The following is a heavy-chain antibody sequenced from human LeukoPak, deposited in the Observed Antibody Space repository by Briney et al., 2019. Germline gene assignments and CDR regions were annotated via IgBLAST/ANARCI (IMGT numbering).Heavy chain of an antibody. V-gene: IGHV1-8*01. CDR2: MNPNSGNT. CDR3: ARPVAATGALRYFDWLLYGMDV. Sequence: VASVKVSCKASGYTFTSYDINWVRQATGQGLEWMGWMNPNSGNTGYAQKFQGRVTMTRNTSISTAYMELSSLRSEDTAVYYCARPVAATGALRYFDWLLYGMDVWGQGTTVTVSS. J-gene: IGHJ6*02. CDR1: GYTFTSYD. D-gene: IGHD3-9*01.